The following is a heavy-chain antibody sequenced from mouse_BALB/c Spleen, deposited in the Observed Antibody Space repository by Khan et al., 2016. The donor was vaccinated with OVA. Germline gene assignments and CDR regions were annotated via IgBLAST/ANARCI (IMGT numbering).Heavy chain of an antibody. J-gene: IGHJ4*01. Sequence: VQLQESGPGLVAPSQSLSITCTISGFSLTNYGIHWVRQPPGKGLEWLALMWSDGSTTYNSALKSRLTISKDKSKSQVFLKMNSLQPDDTAMYFCARQPYYHYNGMDYWGQGTSVTVSS. CDR2: MWSDGST. D-gene: IGHD2-10*01. CDR1: GFSLTNYG. CDR3: ARQPYYHYNGMDY. V-gene: IGHV2-6-1*01.